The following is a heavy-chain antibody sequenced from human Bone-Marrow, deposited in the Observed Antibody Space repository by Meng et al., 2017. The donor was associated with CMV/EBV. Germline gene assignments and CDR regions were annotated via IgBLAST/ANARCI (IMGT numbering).Heavy chain of an antibody. J-gene: IGHJ4*02. Sequence: GSLRLSCTVSGGSVSSGSYYWSWIRQPPGKGLEWIGYIYYSGSTNYNPSLKSRVTISVDTSKNQFSLKLSSVTAADTAVYYCAREGTRSSPFDYWGQGTLVTVSS. CDR2: IYYSGST. CDR3: AREGTRSSPFDY. CDR1: GGSVSSGSYY. V-gene: IGHV4-61*01. D-gene: IGHD6-6*01.